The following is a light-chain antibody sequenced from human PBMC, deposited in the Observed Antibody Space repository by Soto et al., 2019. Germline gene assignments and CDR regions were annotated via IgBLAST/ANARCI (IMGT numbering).Light chain of an antibody. V-gene: IGKV3-20*01. CDR2: GAS. Sequence: EVVMTQSPTTLPVSPGRRVTLSCRASQSINSNLAWYQQKPGQTPRLLIYGASSRASGVPDRFSGSGSGTDFTLTISRLEPEDFAVYCCQQYGRSPPTFGQGTKV. CDR3: QQYGRSPPT. J-gene: IGKJ1*01. CDR1: QSINSN.